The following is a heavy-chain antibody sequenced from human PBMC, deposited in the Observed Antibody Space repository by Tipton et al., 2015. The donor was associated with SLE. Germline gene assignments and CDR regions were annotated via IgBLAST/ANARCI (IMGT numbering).Heavy chain of an antibody. CDR3: ARDSFTYYDFWSDSNWFDP. J-gene: IGHJ5*02. V-gene: IGHV4-34*01. CDR1: GGSFNDYY. CDR2: INHRGST. D-gene: IGHD3-3*01. Sequence: TLSLTCAVYGGSFNDYYWSWIRQPPGKGLEWIGEINHRGSTNYNPSLKSRVTISVDTSKNQFSLKLSSVTAADTAVYYCARDSFTYYDFWSDSNWFDPWGQGTLVTVSS.